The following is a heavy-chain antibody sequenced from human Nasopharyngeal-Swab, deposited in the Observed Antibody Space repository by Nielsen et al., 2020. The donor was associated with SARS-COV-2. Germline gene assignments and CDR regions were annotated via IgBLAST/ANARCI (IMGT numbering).Heavy chain of an antibody. CDR3: ATWGSGYGNPFDY. J-gene: IGHJ4*02. CDR2: FDPEDGET. CDR1: GYTLTESS. D-gene: IGHD5-12*01. Sequence: SVKVSCKVSGYTLTESSMHWVRQAPGKGLEWMGGFDPEDGETIYAQKFQGRVTMTEDTSTDTAYMELSSLRSEDTAVYYCATWGSGYGNPFDYWGQGTLVTVSS. V-gene: IGHV1-24*01.